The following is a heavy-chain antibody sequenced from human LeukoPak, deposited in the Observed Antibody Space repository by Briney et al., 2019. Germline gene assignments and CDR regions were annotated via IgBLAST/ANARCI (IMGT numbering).Heavy chain of an antibody. CDR2: IRYDGSNK. D-gene: IGHD3-10*01. Sequence: GGSLRLSCAASGFTFSSYGMHWVRQAPGKGLEWVAFIRYDGSNKYYADSVKGRFTISRDNSKNTLYLQMNSLRAEDTAVYYCAKDLGRVRGVTSNWFDPWGQGTLVTVSS. CDR1: GFTFSSYG. V-gene: IGHV3-30*02. CDR3: AKDLGRVRGVTSNWFDP. J-gene: IGHJ5*02.